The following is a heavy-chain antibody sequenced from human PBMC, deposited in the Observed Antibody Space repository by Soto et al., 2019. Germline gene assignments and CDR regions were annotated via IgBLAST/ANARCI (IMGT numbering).Heavy chain of an antibody. J-gene: IGHJ4*02. CDR1: GFTFSDYY. D-gene: IGHD2-15*01. CDR3: ARSLYCTGGGCSNFDY. CDR2: ITTDSNTI. V-gene: IGHV3-11*01. Sequence: QVQLVESGGNLVKPGGSLRLSCAASGFTFSDYYMSWIRQTPGRGLEWVSYITTDSNTIYYADSVKGRFTISRDNAKNSLYLQMNSLRAEDTAVYYCARSLYCTGGGCSNFDYWGQGTLVTVSS.